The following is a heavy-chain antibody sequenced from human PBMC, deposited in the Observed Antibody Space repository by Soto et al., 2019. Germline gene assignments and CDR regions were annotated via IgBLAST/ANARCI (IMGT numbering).Heavy chain of an antibody. J-gene: IGHJ4*01. CDR3: AKGRGESNRYSFDY. CDR1: GGNFSSYA. V-gene: IGHV3-23*01. CDR2: ITGYGGNT. Sequence: GGSLRLSCAASGGNFSSYAMSWVRQAPGEGLEWVSTITGYGGNTYYADSVKGRLTISRDNSRNTLYVQMNSLRAEDTAVYYCAKGRGESNRYSFDYWGHGTLVTVSS. D-gene: IGHD3-10*01.